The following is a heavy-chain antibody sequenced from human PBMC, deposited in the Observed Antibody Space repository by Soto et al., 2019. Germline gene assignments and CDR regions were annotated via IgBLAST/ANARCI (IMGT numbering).Heavy chain of an antibody. V-gene: IGHV3-21*01. Sequence: EVQLVESGGGLVKPGGSLRLSCAASGFTFSSYSMNWVRQAPGKGLEWVSSISSSSSYIYYADSVKGRFTISRDNAKNSLYLQMNSLRAEDTAVYYCASHPRDSSGYCYYFDYWGQGTLFTFSS. J-gene: IGHJ4*02. D-gene: IGHD3-22*01. CDR3: ASHPRDSSGYCYYFDY. CDR2: ISSSSSYI. CDR1: GFTFSSYS.